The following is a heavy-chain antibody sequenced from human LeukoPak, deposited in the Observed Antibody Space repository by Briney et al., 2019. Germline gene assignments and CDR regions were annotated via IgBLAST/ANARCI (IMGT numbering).Heavy chain of an antibody. D-gene: IGHD6-19*01. Sequence: SETLSLTCTVSGGSVSSGGYYWTWIRQPPGKGLEWIGYIYYSGSTNSNPSLKSRVTISVDTSKKQFSLKLRSVTAADTAVYYCARVRGEQWLVQGRVGIESNFASWGQGTLVIVTS. V-gene: IGHV4-61*08. CDR2: IYYSGST. CDR3: ARVRGEQWLVQGRVGIESNFAS. J-gene: IGHJ4*02. CDR1: GGSVSSGGYY.